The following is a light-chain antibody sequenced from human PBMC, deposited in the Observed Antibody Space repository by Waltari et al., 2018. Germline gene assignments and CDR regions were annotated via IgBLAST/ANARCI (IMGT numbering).Light chain of an antibody. Sequence: QSVLTQPPSLSGTPGQRVTISCSGSSSNIGSNTVNWYQRVPGAAPTLLIYTNNHRPSRVPDLFACTKSCTSASLAISWLQSEDEAEYFCAAWDGNLNGNWVFGGGTKLTVL. V-gene: IGLV1-44*01. CDR2: TNN. J-gene: IGLJ3*02. CDR3: AAWDGNLNGNWV. CDR1: SSNIGSNT.